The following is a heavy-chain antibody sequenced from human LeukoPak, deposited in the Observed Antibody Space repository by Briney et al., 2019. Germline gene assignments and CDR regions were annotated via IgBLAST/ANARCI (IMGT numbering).Heavy chain of an antibody. CDR3: AKGGGYCSGGSCYSVY. V-gene: IGHV3-30*04. Sequence: GGSLRLSCAASGFTFSSYAMHWVRQAPGKGLEWVAVISYDGSNKYYADSVKGRFTISRDNSKNTLYLQMNSLRAEDTAVYYCAKGGGYCSGGSCYSVYWGQGTLVTVSS. CDR1: GFTFSSYA. D-gene: IGHD2-15*01. CDR2: ISYDGSNK. J-gene: IGHJ4*02.